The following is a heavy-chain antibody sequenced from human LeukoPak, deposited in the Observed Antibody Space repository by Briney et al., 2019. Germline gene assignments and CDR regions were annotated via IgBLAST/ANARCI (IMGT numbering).Heavy chain of an antibody. Sequence: SETLSLTCTVSGGSISSHYWSWIRQPPGKGLEWIGYIYSRGSTIYNPSLKSRVSISVDTSKNQFSLKLSSVTAEDTAVYFCARYYYGSGRYYNVAWFDPWGQGTLVTVSS. CDR1: GGSISSHY. CDR3: ARYYYGSGRYYNVAWFDP. D-gene: IGHD3-10*01. J-gene: IGHJ5*02. V-gene: IGHV4-59*11. CDR2: IYSRGST.